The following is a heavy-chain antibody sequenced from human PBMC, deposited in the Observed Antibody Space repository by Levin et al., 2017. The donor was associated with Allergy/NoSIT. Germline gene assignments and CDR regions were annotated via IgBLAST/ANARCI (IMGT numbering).Heavy chain of an antibody. Sequence: SETLSLTCTVSGGSISSYYWSWIRQPPGKGLEWIGYIYYSGSTNYNPSLKSRVTISVDTSKNQFSLKLSSVTAADTAVYYCARGDRFGFLEWSRNWFDPWGQGTLVTVSS. V-gene: IGHV4-59*01. CDR2: IYYSGST. CDR1: GGSISSYY. CDR3: ARGDRFGFLEWSRNWFDP. D-gene: IGHD3-3*01. J-gene: IGHJ5*02.